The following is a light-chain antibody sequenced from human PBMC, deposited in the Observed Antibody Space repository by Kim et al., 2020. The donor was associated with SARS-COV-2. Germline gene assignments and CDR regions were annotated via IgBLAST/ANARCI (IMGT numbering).Light chain of an antibody. V-gene: IGLV1-44*01. CDR3: AAWDESLNAWV. J-gene: IGLJ3*02. CDR2: NDY. CDR1: SSNIASNT. Sequence: GERVTIPCSGSSSNIASNTVNWYQQLPGTAPKLLMYNDYQRPSGVPDRFSGSKSGTSASLAISGLQAEDEADFYCAAWDESLNAWVFGGGTQLTVL.